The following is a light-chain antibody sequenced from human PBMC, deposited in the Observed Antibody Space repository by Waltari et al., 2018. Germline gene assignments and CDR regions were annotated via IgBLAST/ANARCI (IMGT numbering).Light chain of an antibody. V-gene: IGLV2-23*02. Sequence: QSALTQPASVSGSPGQSFPVSCTGTSSAVGRYNLVSWYQHHPPKAPKPMIYEVSKRTSGVSKRFSGSKSGNTASLTISGLQPEDEADYYCCSYAGANTYVFGSGTKVTVL. CDR1: SSAVGRYNL. J-gene: IGLJ1*01. CDR2: EVS. CDR3: CSYAGANTYV.